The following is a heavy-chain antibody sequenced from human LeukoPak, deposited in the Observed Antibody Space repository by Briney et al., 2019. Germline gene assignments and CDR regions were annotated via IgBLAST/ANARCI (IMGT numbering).Heavy chain of an antibody. Sequence: PSETLSLTCAVYGGSFSGYYWSWIRQPPGKGLEWIGEINHSGSTNYNPSLKSRVTISVDTSKNQFSLKLSSVTAADTAVYYCARYQTGTMFAVWGQGTLVTISS. D-gene: IGHD1/OR15-1a*01. V-gene: IGHV4-34*01. J-gene: IGHJ4*02. CDR2: INHSGST. CDR3: ARYQTGTMFAV. CDR1: GGSFSGYY.